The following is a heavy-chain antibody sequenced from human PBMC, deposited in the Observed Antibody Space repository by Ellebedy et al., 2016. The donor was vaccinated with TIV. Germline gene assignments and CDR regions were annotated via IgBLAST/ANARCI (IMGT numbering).Heavy chain of an antibody. CDR2: MRQDGGEK. CDR3: ASDGSYGDFLSPTHAFEM. D-gene: IGHD4-17*01. J-gene: IGHJ3*02. CDR1: GFSFRSYW. V-gene: IGHV3-7*01. Sequence: GGSLRLSCGASGFSFRSYWMTWVRQAPGKGLEWVANMRQDGGEKYYVDSVRGRFTISRDNAKNSLYLQMNSLRAEDTAVYYCASDGSYGDFLSPTHAFEMWGQGTMITVSS.